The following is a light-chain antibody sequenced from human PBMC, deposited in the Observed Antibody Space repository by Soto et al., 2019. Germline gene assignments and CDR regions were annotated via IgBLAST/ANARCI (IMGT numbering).Light chain of an antibody. V-gene: IGKV1D-12*01. Sequence: DIQMTQSPSSVSAYVGDIVTITCRASQGMSSWLAWYQQKPGKAPKLLIYAASSLQSGVPSRFSGSGSGTDFTLTISSLQPEDFATYYCQQANSFPLFTFGPGTKVDIK. J-gene: IGKJ3*01. CDR1: QGMSSW. CDR2: AAS. CDR3: QQANSFPLFT.